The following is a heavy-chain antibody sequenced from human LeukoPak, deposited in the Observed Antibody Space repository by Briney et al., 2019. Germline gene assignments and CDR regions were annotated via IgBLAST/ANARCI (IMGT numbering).Heavy chain of an antibody. J-gene: IGHJ6*03. V-gene: IGHV3-21*01. CDR3: ARATVVPAMDV. CDR1: GFTFSSYS. CDR2: ISSSSSYI. Sequence: PGGSLRLSCAASGFTFSSYSMNWVRQAPGKGLEWVSSISSSSSYIYYAGSVKGRFTISRDNAKNSLYLQMNSLRAEDTAVYCCARATVVPAMDVWGKGTTVTVSS. D-gene: IGHD2-2*01.